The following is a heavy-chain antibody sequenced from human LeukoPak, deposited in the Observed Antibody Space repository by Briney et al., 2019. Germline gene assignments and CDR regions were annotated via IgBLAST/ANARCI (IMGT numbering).Heavy chain of an antibody. D-gene: IGHD3-22*01. CDR1: GFTLICCG. Sequence: GGSLRLSCAASGFTLICCGMHWVRQAPGKGLEWVAFIRYDGSTKYYTDSVKGRFTISRDNSRDTLYLQMNSLRAEDTAVYYCAKDGDDSIDYWGQGTLVTVSS. CDR2: IRYDGSTK. V-gene: IGHV3-30*02. CDR3: AKDGDDSIDY. J-gene: IGHJ4*02.